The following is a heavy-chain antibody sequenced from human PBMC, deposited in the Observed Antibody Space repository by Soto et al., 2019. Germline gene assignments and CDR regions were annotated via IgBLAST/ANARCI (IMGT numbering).Heavy chain of an antibody. CDR3: ARVVIPYCGSDCYPGDFHH. CDR1: GYTFPNYG. CDR2: ISAYNGNT. V-gene: IGHV1-18*04. J-gene: IGHJ1*01. D-gene: IGHD2-21*02. Sequence: QVQLVQSGVEVKKPGASVKVSCKASGYTFPNYGINWVRQAPGQGLEWMGWISAYNGNTDYAQKLQGRVTMTTDTSTTTAYMEVTNLRSDDTAVYYCARVVIPYCGSDCYPGDFHHWGQGTLVIVSS.